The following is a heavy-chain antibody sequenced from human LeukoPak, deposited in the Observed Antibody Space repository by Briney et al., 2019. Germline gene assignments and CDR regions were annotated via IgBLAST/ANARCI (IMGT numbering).Heavy chain of an antibody. J-gene: IGHJ3*02. CDR1: GYTFTSYG. CDR2: ISAYNGNT. CDR3: ARIRSRRDAFDI. V-gene: IGHV1-18*01. D-gene: IGHD2-15*01. Sequence: ASVKVSCKASGYTFTSYGISWVRQAPGQGLEWMGWISAYNGNTNYAQKLQGRVTMTTDTSTSTAYMELRSLRSDDTAVYYCARIRSRRDAFDIWGQGAMVTVSS.